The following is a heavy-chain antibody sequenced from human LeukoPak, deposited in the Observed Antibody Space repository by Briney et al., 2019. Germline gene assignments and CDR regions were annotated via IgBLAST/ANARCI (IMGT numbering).Heavy chain of an antibody. CDR3: AKDQGGDRGYSYGYTGFDY. D-gene: IGHD5-18*01. Sequence: GGSLRLSCAASGFTFSSYGMHWVRQAPGKGLEWVAVISYDGSNKYYADSVKGRFTISRDNSKNTLYLQMNSLRAEDTAVYYCAKDQGGDRGYSYGYTGFDYWGQGTLVTVSS. CDR2: ISYDGSNK. J-gene: IGHJ4*02. V-gene: IGHV3-30*18. CDR1: GFTFSSYG.